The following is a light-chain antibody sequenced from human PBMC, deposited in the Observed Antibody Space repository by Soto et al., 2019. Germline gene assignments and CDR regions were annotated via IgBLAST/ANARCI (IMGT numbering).Light chain of an antibody. CDR3: QQRSTWPQYT. CDR2: HES. Sequence: EIVLTQSPATLSLAPGERATLSCRASQSVSSYLACYPPKPGHAPSLLIYHESNMSTRIPARFSGSGSGTDFTLNISSLEPEDFAVYSCQQRSTWPQYTFGQGTKLEIK. V-gene: IGKV3-11*01. J-gene: IGKJ2*01. CDR1: QSVSSY.